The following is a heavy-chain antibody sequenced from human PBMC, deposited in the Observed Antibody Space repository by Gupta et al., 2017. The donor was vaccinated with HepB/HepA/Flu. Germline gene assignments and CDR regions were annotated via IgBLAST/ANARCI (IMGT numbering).Heavy chain of an antibody. CDR2: IRSKANSYAT. V-gene: IGHV3-73*02. Sequence: EVQLVESGGGLVQPGGSLKLSCAGSGFTFSASAMHWVRQASGKGLEWVGRIRSKANSYATAYAASVKGRFTISRDDSKDRAYLQMNSLKTEDTAVYYCATAYYYESSGYLDYFDYWGQGTLVTVAS. CDR1: GFTFSASA. J-gene: IGHJ4*02. D-gene: IGHD3-22*01. CDR3: ATAYYYESSGYLDYFDY.